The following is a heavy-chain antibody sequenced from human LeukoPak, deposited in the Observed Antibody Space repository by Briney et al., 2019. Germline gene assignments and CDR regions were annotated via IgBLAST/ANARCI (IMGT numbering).Heavy chain of an antibody. CDR3: ARTWNNGGWYVTFDY. D-gene: IGHD6-19*01. J-gene: IGHJ4*02. CDR2: ISSTSSTI. CDR1: GFTFSTYS. Sequence: GGSLRLSCAASGFTFSTYSMNWVRQAPGEGLEWVSYISSTSSTIYYADSVKGRFTVSRDNAEKSLFLHMNSLRAEDTAVYYCARTWNNGGWYVTFDYWGQGTLVTVSS. V-gene: IGHV3-48*04.